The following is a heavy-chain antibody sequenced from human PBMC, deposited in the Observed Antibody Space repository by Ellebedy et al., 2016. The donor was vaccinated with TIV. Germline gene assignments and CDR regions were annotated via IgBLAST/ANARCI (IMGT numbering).Heavy chain of an antibody. J-gene: IGHJ4*02. D-gene: IGHD2-15*01. Sequence: ASVKVSCKTSGYSFINYGISWVRQAPGQGLEWMGWVNPYNGNTDYGQNLQGRVTMTTDTSTSTAYMEVWSLRSDDTAVYYCARGLSYGGSHYWGQGTLVTVSS. CDR1: GYSFINYG. CDR3: ARGLSYGGSHY. V-gene: IGHV1-18*01. CDR2: VNPYNGNT.